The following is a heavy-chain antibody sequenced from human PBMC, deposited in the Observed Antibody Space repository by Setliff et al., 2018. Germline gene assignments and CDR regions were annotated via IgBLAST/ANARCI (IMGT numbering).Heavy chain of an antibody. Sequence: GGSLRLSCGASGFTFTSYSMTWVRQAPGKGLEWVSSISSSSSYIYYADSVKGRFTISRDNTKNSAYLQMNSLRAEDTAIYYCARANTTGYYYFDYWGQGTLVTVSS. V-gene: IGHV3-21*01. CDR1: GFTFTSYS. CDR3: ARANTTGYYYFDY. D-gene: IGHD3-9*01. CDR2: ISSSSSYI. J-gene: IGHJ4*02.